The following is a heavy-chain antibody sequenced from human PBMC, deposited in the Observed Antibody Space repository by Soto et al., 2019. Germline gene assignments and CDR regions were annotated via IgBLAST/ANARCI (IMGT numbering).Heavy chain of an antibody. CDR3: AKDSGYDFWSGYYPDY. CDR2: ISGSGGST. CDR1: GFTFSSYA. D-gene: IGHD3-3*01. V-gene: IGHV3-23*01. J-gene: IGHJ4*02. Sequence: GGSLRLSCAASGFTFSSYAMSWVRQAPGKGLEWVSAISGSGGSTYYADSVKGRFTISRDNSKNTLYLQMNSLRAEDTAVYYCAKDSGYDFWSGYYPDYWGQGTLVTSPQ.